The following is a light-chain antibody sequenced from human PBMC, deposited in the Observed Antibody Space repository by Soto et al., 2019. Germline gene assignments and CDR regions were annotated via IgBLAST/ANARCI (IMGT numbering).Light chain of an antibody. CDR2: DDS. CDR3: QVWDSSTDHVV. CDR1: SIGSKS. Sequence: SYELPQPPSVSVAPGQTARITCGGNSIGSKSVHWYQLKAGQAPVLVVYDDSARPSGIPERLSGSNSGSTATLTIARVEAGDEADYYCQVWDSSTDHVVFGGGTKVTVL. J-gene: IGLJ2*01. V-gene: IGLV3-21*02.